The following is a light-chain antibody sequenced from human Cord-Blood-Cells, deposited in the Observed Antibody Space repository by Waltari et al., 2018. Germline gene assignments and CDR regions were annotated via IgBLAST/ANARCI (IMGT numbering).Light chain of an antibody. J-gene: IGLJ3*02. Sequence: QSALPQPASVSGSPGQSITISCTGTSSDVGRYNLVSWYQQHPGKAPRPMIYEGSKRPSGVSNRFSGSKSGNTASLTISGLQAEDEADYYCCSYAGSSTWVFGGGTKLTVL. V-gene: IGLV2-23*01. CDR2: EGS. CDR3: CSYAGSSTWV. CDR1: SSDVGRYNL.